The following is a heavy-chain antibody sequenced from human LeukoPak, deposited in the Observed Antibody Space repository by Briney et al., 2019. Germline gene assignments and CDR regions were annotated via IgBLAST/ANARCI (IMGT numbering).Heavy chain of an antibody. V-gene: IGHV4-4*07. D-gene: IGHD1-7*01. J-gene: IGHJ6*03. CDR2: IYTSGST. Sequence: SETLSLTCTVSGGSISSYYWSWIRRPAGKGLEWIGRIYTSGSTNYNPSLKSRVTMSVDTSKNQFSLKLSSVTAADTAVYYCARDDPYNWNYEYYYYYYMDVWGKGTTVTVSS. CDR3: ARDDPYNWNYEYYYYYYMDV. CDR1: GGSISSYY.